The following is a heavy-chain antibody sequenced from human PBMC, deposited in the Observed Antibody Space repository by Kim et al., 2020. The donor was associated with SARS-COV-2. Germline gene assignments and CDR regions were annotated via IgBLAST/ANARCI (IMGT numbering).Heavy chain of an antibody. J-gene: IGHJ3*02. CDR1: GFTFSSYG. V-gene: IGHV3-33*05. Sequence: GGSLRLSCAASGFTFSSYGMHWVRQAPGKGLEWVAVISYDGSNKYYADSVKGRFTISRDNSKNTLYLQMNSLRAEDTAVYYCARDRYYYDSSSVGADAFDIWGQGTMVTVSS. CDR3: ARDRYYYDSSSVGADAFDI. CDR2: ISYDGSNK. D-gene: IGHD3-22*01.